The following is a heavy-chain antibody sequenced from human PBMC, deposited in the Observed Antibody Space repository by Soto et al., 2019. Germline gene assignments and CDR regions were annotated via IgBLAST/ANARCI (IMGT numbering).Heavy chain of an antibody. J-gene: IGHJ4*02. V-gene: IGHV3-48*01. D-gene: IGHD6-13*01. CDR3: ASVEDIAAAPLDY. CDR1: GFTFSSYS. Sequence: EVQLVESGGGLVQPGGSLRLSCAASGFTFSSYSMNWVRQAPGKGLEWVSYISSSSTIYYEDSVKGRFTISRDNAKNSLYLQMNSLRAEDTAVYYCASVEDIAAAPLDYWGQGTLVTVSS. CDR2: ISSSSTI.